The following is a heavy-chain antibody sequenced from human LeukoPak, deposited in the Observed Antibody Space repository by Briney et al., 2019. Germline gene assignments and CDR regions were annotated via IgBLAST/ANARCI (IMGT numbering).Heavy chain of an antibody. CDR3: GREPDNSSSHLTLWY. CDR1: GGSISTNY. V-gene: IGHV4-4*07. CDR2: IYDSGRT. D-gene: IGHD6-6*01. Sequence: SETLSLTCTVSGGSISTNYWSWIRQPAGKGLEWIGRIYDSGRTDYSPSLKSRVTVSIDTSKKQFSLMVTFTAAEDAAVYYWGREPDNSSSHLTLWYSGQGSLVTVSS. J-gene: IGHJ4*02.